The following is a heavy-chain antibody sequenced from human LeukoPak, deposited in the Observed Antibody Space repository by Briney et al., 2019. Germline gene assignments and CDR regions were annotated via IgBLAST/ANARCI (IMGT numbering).Heavy chain of an antibody. Sequence: ASVKVSCKASGYTFTSYDINWVRQATGQGLEWMGWMNPNSGNTGYAQKFQGRVTITRNTSISTAYMELSSLRSEDTAVYYCARAVSSIAARRAFDIWGQGTMVTVSS. CDR2: MNPNSGNT. CDR1: GYTFTSYD. D-gene: IGHD6-6*01. V-gene: IGHV1-8*03. J-gene: IGHJ3*02. CDR3: ARAVSSIAARRAFDI.